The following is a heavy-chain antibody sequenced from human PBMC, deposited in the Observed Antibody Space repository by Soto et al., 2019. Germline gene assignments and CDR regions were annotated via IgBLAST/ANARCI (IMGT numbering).Heavy chain of an antibody. J-gene: IGHJ4*02. Sequence: QVRLQESGPGLVKPSETLSLTCVVSGAAISGYYWSWIRQPPGKGLEWIGFIYYSGSTTNYSPSLKNRVTISVDTSKNIISLRLDSVTAADTAIYYCVRDGRERQFDYWGQGTLVTVSS. D-gene: IGHD1-26*01. CDR3: VRDGRERQFDY. V-gene: IGHV4-59*01. CDR2: IYYSGSTT. CDR1: GAAISGYY.